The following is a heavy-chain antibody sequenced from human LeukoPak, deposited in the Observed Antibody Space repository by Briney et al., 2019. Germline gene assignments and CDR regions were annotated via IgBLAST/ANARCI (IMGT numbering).Heavy chain of an antibody. D-gene: IGHD5-18*01. CDR2: ISYDGSNK. V-gene: IGHV3-30*18. CDR3: AKGLGYGYGAIDY. J-gene: IGHJ4*02. CDR1: GFTFSSYG. Sequence: GGSLRLSCAASGFTFSSYGMHWVCQAPGKGLEWVAVISYDGSNKYYADSVKGRFTISRDNSKNTLYLQMNSLRAEDTAVYYCAKGLGYGYGAIDYWGQGTLVTVSS.